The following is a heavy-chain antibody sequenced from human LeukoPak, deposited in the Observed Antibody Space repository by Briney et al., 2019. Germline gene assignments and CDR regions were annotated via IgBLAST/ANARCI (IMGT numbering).Heavy chain of an antibody. CDR1: GFTFSSYA. CDR3: ARSFGSYGPFDY. Sequence: GGSLRLSCAASGFTFSSYAMHWVRQAPGKGLEWVAVISYDGSNKYYADSVKGRFTISRDNSKNTLYLQMNSLRAEDTAVYYCARSFGSYGPFDYWGQGTLVTVSS. CDR2: ISYDGSNK. V-gene: IGHV3-30-3*01. J-gene: IGHJ4*02. D-gene: IGHD5-18*01.